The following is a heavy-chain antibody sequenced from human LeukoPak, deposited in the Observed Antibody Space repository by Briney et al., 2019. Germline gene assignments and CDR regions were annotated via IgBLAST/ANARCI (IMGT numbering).Heavy chain of an antibody. CDR3: ATDGADYPMDA. CDR1: GFRFSSYA. J-gene: IGHJ6*02. V-gene: IGHV3-23*01. Sequence: GGSLRLSCAASGFRFSSYAMSWVRQAPGKGLEWVSGISGSGGSTYYADSVKGRFTISRDNSKNTLYLQMNSLRADDTAVYYCATDGADYPMDAWGQGTTVTVSS. CDR2: ISGSGGST. D-gene: IGHD3-16*01.